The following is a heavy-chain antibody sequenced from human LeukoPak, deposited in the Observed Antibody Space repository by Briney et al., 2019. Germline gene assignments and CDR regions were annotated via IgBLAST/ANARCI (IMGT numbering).Heavy chain of an antibody. CDR1: GYTFTSDG. CDR2: ISAYNGNT. V-gene: IGHV1-18*01. CDR3: ARDAIAAAGTSWFDP. J-gene: IGHJ5*02. D-gene: IGHD6-13*01. Sequence: ASVKVSCKASGYTFTSDGISWVRQAPGQGREWMGWISAYNGNTNYAQKLQGRVTMTTDTSTSTAYMELRSLRSDDTAVYYCARDAIAAAGTSWFDPWGQGTLVTVSS.